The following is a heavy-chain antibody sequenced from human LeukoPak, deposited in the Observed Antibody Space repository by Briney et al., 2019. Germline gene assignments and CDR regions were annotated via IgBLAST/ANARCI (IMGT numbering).Heavy chain of an antibody. CDR3: AKVSGGGLYYDGMDV. D-gene: IGHD1-14*01. CDR1: GFTFNNYA. CDR2: ISGSGGTT. J-gene: IGHJ6*02. V-gene: IGHV3-23*01. Sequence: GGSLRLSCAASGFTFNNYAMNWVRQAPGKGLEWVSVISGSGGTTYYADSVKGRFTISRDSSKNTLYLQMNSLRAEDTAVYYCAKVSGGGLYYDGMDVGGQGTTVTVSS.